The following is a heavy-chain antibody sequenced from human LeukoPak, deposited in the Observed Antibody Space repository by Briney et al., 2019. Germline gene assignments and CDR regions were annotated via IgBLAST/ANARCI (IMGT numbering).Heavy chain of an antibody. CDR2: ISSDGTNI. CDR3: AKDQRGDILTGSPFDY. Sequence: GGSLRLSCAASGFTFSNYGMHWVRQAPGKGPEWVAVISSDGTNIHYADSVKGRFTISRDNSKNTLYLQMNSLRAEDTAVYFCAKDQRGDILTGSPFDYWGQGTLVTVSS. J-gene: IGHJ4*02. V-gene: IGHV3-30*18. CDR1: GFTFSNYG. D-gene: IGHD3-9*01.